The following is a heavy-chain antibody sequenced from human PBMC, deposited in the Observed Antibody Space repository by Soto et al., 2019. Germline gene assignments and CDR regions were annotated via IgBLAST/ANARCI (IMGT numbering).Heavy chain of an antibody. D-gene: IGHD3-3*01. J-gene: IGHJ4*02. V-gene: IGHV1-18*01. CDR3: ARDGMAPAYYDFWSGYYGYFDY. CDR2: ISAYNGNT. CDR1: GYTFTSYG. Sequence: QVQLVQSGAEVKKPGASVKVSCKASGYTFTSYGISWVRQAPGQGLEWMGWISAYNGNTNYAQKLQGRVTMTTDTYTSTAYMELRSLRSDDTAVYYCARDGMAPAYYDFWSGYYGYFDYWGQGTLVTVSS.